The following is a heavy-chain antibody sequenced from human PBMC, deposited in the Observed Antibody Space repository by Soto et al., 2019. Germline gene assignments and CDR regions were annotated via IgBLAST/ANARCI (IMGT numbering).Heavy chain of an antibody. CDR1: RGSISSSNL. CDR2: MYHTGIT. D-gene: IGHD1-1*01. Sequence: QVQLQESGPRLVKPSGTLSLTCAVSRGSISSSNLWSWVRQSPGKGLEWIGAMYHTGITNYSPSLKSRVTMSVDKSKNQFSLKLSSVTAADTAVYYCARESYNESNVGYFDLWGRGTLVSVSS. CDR3: ARESYNESNVGYFDL. V-gene: IGHV4-4*02. J-gene: IGHJ2*01.